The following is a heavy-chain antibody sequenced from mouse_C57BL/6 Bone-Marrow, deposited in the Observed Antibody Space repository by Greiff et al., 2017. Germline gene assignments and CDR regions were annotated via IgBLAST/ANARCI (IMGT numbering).Heavy chain of an antibody. J-gene: IGHJ1*03. V-gene: IGHV1-62-2*01. Sequence: VKLMESGAELVKPGASVKLSSKASGYTFTEYTIHWVKQRSGQGLEWIGWFYPGSGSIKYNEKFKDKATLTADKSSSTVYMELSRLTSEDSAVYFCAKHEEYYGSSPVWYFDVWGTGTTVTVSS. CDR3: AKHEEYYGSSPVWYFDV. CDR2: FYPGSGSI. D-gene: IGHD1-1*01. CDR1: GYTFTEYT.